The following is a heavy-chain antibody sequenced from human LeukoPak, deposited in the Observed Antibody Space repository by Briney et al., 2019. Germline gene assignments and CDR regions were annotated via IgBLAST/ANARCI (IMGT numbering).Heavy chain of an antibody. CDR1: GFTFSSYW. D-gene: IGHD3-3*01. V-gene: IGHV3-7*01. J-gene: IGHJ4*02. CDR3: AKDITYYDFWSGSPGGDFDY. CDR2: IKQDGSEK. Sequence: GGSLRLSCAASGFTFSSYWMSWVRQAPGKGLEWVANIKQDGSEKYYVDSVKGRFTISRDNAKNSLYLQMNSPRAEDTAVYYCAKDITYYDFWSGSPGGDFDYWGQGTLVTVSS.